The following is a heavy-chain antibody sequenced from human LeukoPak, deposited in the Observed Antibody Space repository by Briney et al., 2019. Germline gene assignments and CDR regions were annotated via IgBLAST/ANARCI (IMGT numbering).Heavy chain of an antibody. J-gene: IGHJ4*02. V-gene: IGHV3-33*01. Sequence: GGSLRLSCEASGFTFSNYGMNWVRQAPGKGLQWVAVIWNDGSNKFYGDSVKGRFTISRDNSKNTLYLQMNSLRAEDTAAYYCARGPQYGSGSYLDYWGQGTLVTVSS. D-gene: IGHD3-10*01. CDR1: GFTFSNYG. CDR2: IWNDGSNK. CDR3: ARGPQYGSGSYLDY.